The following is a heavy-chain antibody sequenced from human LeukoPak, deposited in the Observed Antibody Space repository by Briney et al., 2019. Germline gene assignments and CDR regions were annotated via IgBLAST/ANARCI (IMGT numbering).Heavy chain of an antibody. D-gene: IGHD3-10*01. V-gene: IGHV1-2*07. CDR1: GYTFTGYY. J-gene: IGHJ5*02. CDR3: ASLLGTYGSGSFDP. CDR2: INPNSGGT. Sequence: ASVKVSFKASGYTFTGYYMHWVRQAPVQGREGMGWINPNSGGTNYEHKFQGRVTMTGDTSISTAYMELSRLRSDDTAVYYCASLLGTYGSGSFDPWGQGTLVTVSS.